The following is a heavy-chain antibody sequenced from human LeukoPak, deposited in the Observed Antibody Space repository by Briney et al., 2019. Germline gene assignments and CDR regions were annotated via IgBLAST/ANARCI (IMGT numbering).Heavy chain of an antibody. CDR1: GGTFSSYT. CDR3: ASLPSGGYYYYYGMDV. CDR2: IIPILGIA. Sequence: ASVKVSCKASGGTFSSYTISWVQQAPGQGLEWMGRIIPILGIANYAQKFQGRVTITADKSTSAAYMELSSLRSEDTAVYYCASLPSGGYYYYYGMDVWGQGTTVTVSS. D-gene: IGHD3-3*01. J-gene: IGHJ6*02. V-gene: IGHV1-69*02.